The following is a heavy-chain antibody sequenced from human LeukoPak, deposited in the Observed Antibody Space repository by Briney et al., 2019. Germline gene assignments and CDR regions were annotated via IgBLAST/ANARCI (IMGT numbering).Heavy chain of an antibody. CDR2: IYYSGST. Sequence: SQTLSLTCTVSGGSISSYYWSWIRQPPGRGLEWIGYIYYSGSTNYNPSLKSRVTISVDTSKNQFSLKLSSVTAADTAVYYCARDSVYYYDSSGYYPVSAFDIWGQGTMVTVSS. CDR1: GGSISSYY. J-gene: IGHJ3*02. V-gene: IGHV4-59*01. CDR3: ARDSVYYYDSSGYYPVSAFDI. D-gene: IGHD3-22*01.